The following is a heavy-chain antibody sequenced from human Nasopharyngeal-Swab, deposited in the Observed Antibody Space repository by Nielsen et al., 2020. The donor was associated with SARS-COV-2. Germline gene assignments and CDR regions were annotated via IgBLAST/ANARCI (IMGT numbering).Heavy chain of an antibody. D-gene: IGHD3-10*01. CDR3: AGHRWFGGLTNNWFDP. V-gene: IGHV4-39*01. CDR2: IHYSGTT. Sequence: SETLSLTCTVSGDSVISTSYWAWIRQPPGKGLEWIGTIHYSGTTYYNPSLKSRVTISGDTSKNQFSLKLSSVVAADTAVYYCAGHRWFGGLTNNWFDPWGQGTLVTVSS. CDR1: GDSVISTSY. J-gene: IGHJ5*02.